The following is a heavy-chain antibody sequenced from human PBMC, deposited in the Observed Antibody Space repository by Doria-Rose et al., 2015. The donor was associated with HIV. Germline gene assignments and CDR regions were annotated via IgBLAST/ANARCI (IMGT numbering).Heavy chain of an antibody. Sequence: QAPGQGLEWLGIIIPSGGSTNYAQNFQGRVTVTRDTSTSTVCMDLSTLRSDDAAVYYCVRESSGGYFDYWGQGTPVTVSS. J-gene: IGHJ4*02. CDR2: IIPSGGST. V-gene: IGHV1-46*01. D-gene: IGHD3-16*01. CDR3: VRESSGGYFDY.